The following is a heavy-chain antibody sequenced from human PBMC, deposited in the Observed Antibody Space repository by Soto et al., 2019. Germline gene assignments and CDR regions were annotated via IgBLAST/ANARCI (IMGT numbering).Heavy chain of an antibody. Sequence: QVHLVESGGGVVQPGRSLRLSCAASGFTFSSHGMHWIRQAPSKGLEWVAVIPYDGSHQYYADSVKGRFSISRDNSKNTLYLQMNSLRAEDTAMYYCARVATRLQSMEVLEYWGQGTLVTVPS. D-gene: IGHD2-21*02. J-gene: IGHJ4*02. CDR3: ARVATRLQSMEVLEY. CDR1: GFTFSSHG. CDR2: IPYDGSHQ. V-gene: IGHV3-30*03.